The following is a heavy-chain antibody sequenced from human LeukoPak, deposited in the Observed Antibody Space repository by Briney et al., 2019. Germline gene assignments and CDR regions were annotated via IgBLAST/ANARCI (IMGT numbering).Heavy chain of an antibody. Sequence: GGSLRLSCAASGFTFSSYGMHWVRQAPGKGLEWVAFIRYDGSNKHYADSVKGRFTISRDNSKNTLYLQMNSLRAEDTAVYYCAKDQYGDFGLDYWGQGTLVTVSS. CDR1: GFTFSSYG. J-gene: IGHJ4*02. CDR2: IRYDGSNK. V-gene: IGHV3-30*02. D-gene: IGHD4-17*01. CDR3: AKDQYGDFGLDY.